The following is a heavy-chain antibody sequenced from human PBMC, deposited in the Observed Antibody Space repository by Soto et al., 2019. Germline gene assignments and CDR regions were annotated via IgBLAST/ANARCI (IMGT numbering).Heavy chain of an antibody. CDR3: ARARRITMVRGVTIFDY. Sequence: SETLSLTCTVSGGSISSYYWSWIRQPPGKGLEWIGYIYYSGSTNYNPSLKSRVTISVDTSKNQFSLKLSSVTAADTAVYYCARARRITMVRGVTIFDYWGQGTLVTVSS. V-gene: IGHV4-59*01. CDR1: GGSISSYY. CDR2: IYYSGST. J-gene: IGHJ4*02. D-gene: IGHD3-10*01.